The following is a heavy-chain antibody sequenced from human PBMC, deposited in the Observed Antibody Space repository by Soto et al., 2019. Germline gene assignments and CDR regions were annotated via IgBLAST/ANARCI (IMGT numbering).Heavy chain of an antibody. J-gene: IGHJ6*02. D-gene: IGHD3-22*01. CDR3: AIFRIWDNSGEIIYF. CDR1: GCSVASDW. Sequence: PAEAMPRSGEGSGCSVASDWIGWVRQMPGKGLEWMGIIYPGDSDTRYSPSFQGQVTISADKSISTAYLQWSSLKASDTAMYYCAIFRIWDNSGEIIYFWARGT. CDR2: IYPGDSDT. V-gene: IGHV5-51*01.